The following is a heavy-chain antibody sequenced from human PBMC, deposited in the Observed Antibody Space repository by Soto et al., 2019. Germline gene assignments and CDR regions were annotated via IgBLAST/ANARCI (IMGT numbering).Heavy chain of an antibody. V-gene: IGHV3-30*03. CDR2: ISYDGSNK. D-gene: IGHD3-16*01. CDR3: LGEDFQH. J-gene: IGHJ1*01. Sequence: QVQLVESGGGVVQPGRSLRLSCAASGFTFSSYGMHWVRQAPGKGLEWVAVISYDGSNKYYADSVKGRFTITRDNYRNRRYLQMNSLRAEDTAVYYCLGEDFQHWGQGTLVTVSS. CDR1: GFTFSSYG.